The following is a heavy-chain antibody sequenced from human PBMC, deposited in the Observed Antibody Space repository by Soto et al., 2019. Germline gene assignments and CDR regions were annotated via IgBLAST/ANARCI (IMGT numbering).Heavy chain of an antibody. CDR2: IWYDGSNK. Sequence: GGSLRLSCAASGFTFSSYGMHWVRQAPGKGLEWVAVIWYDGSNKYYADSVKGRFTISRDNSKNTLYLQMNSLRAEDTAVYYCARDLNFNTVGFDYWGQGTLVTVSS. CDR3: ARDLNFNTVGFDY. D-gene: IGHD4-17*01. CDR1: GFTFSSYG. J-gene: IGHJ4*02. V-gene: IGHV3-33*01.